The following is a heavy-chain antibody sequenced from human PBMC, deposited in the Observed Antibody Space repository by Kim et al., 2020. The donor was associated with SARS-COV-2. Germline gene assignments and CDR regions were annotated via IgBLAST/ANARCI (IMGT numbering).Heavy chain of an antibody. CDR2: ISSSSTI. CDR1: GFTFSSYS. D-gene: IGHD3-16*01. CDR3: ARDGRLGEYP. J-gene: IGHJ5*02. Sequence: GGSLRLSCAASGFTFSSYSMNWVRQAPGKGLEWVSYISSSSTIYYADSVKGRFTISRDNAKNSLYLQMNSLRDEDTAVYYCARDGRLGEYPWGQGTLVTVSS. V-gene: IGHV3-48*02.